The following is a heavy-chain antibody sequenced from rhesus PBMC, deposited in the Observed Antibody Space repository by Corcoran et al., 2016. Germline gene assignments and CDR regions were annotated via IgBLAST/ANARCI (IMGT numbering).Heavy chain of an antibody. J-gene: IGHJ6*01. D-gene: IGHD4-23*01. Sequence: QVQLQESGPGLVKPSETLSLTCAVSGGSISSSNWWSWILPPPGQGLEWIGYISGSSGSTYYNPSLKSRVTISKDTSKNQFSLKLSSVTAADTAVYYCARENTVTTVHGLDSWGQGVVVTVSS. CDR1: GGSISSSNW. V-gene: IGHV4S19*01. CDR2: ISGSSGST. CDR3: ARENTVTTVHGLDS.